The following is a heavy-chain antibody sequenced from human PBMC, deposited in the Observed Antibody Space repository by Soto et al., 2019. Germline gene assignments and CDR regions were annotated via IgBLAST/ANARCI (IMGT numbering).Heavy chain of an antibody. CDR1: GGSFTSYY. V-gene: IGHV4-34*01. J-gene: IGHJ4*02. CDR2: ISHGGIT. CDR3: ARDFDY. Sequence: QVRLQQWGAGLLKPSETLSLTCAVYGGSFTSYYWSWICQPPGKGLEWIGDISHGGITNYNPSLKRRVTISLDTSQNHFSLRLTSVAAADTAVYYCARDFDYWGQGTLVTVSS.